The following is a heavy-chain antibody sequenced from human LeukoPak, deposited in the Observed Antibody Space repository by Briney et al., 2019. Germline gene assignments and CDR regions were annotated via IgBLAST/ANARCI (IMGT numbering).Heavy chain of an antibody. CDR1: VHDFKPHW. J-gene: IGHJ3*02. D-gene: IGHD5-18*01. Sequence: GESLKISCQGSVHDFKPHWMGWVRQMPGKGLEWMGIIYPDDSDTRYSPSFQGQVAISADKSITTAYLQWSSLKGSVNALYYGARLNADTAMVIDAFEIWGQGTKVTVSS. CDR2: IYPDDSDT. V-gene: IGHV5-51*01. CDR3: ARLNADTAMVIDAFEI.